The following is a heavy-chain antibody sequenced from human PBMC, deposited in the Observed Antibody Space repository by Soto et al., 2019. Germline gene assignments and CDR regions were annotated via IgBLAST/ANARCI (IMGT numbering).Heavy chain of an antibody. CDR2: ISGRSSNI. J-gene: IGHJ6*03. V-gene: IGHV3-21*01. CDR3: ARETQTYGSGSYYLYYYYYYMDV. Sequence: PGGSLRLSCAASGFTFSSYAMSWVRQAPRKGLEWVSAISGRSSNIYYADSVKGRFTISRDNDKNSLYLQMNSLRAEDAAVYYCARETQTYGSGSYYLYYYYYYMDVWGKGTTVTVSS. D-gene: IGHD3-10*01. CDR1: GFTFSSYA.